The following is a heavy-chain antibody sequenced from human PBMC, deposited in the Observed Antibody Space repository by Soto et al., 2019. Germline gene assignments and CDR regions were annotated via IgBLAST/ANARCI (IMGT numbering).Heavy chain of an antibody. CDR1: GGSISSYY. CDR2: IYYSGST. CDR3: ARGRIAAAGYNWFDH. J-gene: IGHJ5*02. V-gene: IGHV4-59*12. D-gene: IGHD6-13*01. Sequence: SDTLSLTCTVSGGSISSYYWSWIRQPPGKGLEWIGYIYYSGSTNYNPSLKSRVTISVDTSKNQFSLKLSSVTAADTAVYYCARGRIAAAGYNWFDHWGQGTLVTVSS.